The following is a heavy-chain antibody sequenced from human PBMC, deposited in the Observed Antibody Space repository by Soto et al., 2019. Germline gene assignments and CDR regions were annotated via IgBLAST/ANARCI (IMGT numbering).Heavy chain of an antibody. D-gene: IGHD4-17*01. Sequence: SETLSLTCAVYGGSFSGYYWSWIRQPPGKGLEWIGEINHSGSTNYNPSLKSRVTISVDTSKNQFSLKLSSVTAADTAVYYCASGVYDTVNTYHYWGQGTLVTVSS. V-gene: IGHV4-34*01. CDR3: ASGVYDTVNTYHY. CDR2: INHSGST. CDR1: GGSFSGYY. J-gene: IGHJ4*02.